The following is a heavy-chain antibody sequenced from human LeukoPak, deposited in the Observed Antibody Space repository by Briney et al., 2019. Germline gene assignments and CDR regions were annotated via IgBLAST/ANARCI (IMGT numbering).Heavy chain of an antibody. J-gene: IGHJ4*02. CDR1: GGSISGYY. Sequence: PSETLSLTRTVSGGSISGYYWSWIRQPPGEGLEWIGYIYYSGGTNYNPSLKSRVTISVDTSKNQFSLKLTSVTAADTAVYYCVRAGGAYPYFDSWGQGTLVTVSS. V-gene: IGHV4-59*01. CDR3: VRAGGAYPYFDS. D-gene: IGHD3-16*01. CDR2: IYYSGGT.